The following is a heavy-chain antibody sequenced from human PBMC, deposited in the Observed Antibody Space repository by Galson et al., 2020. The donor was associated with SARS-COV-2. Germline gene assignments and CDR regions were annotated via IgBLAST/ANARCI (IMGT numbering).Heavy chain of an antibody. Sequence: SETLSLTCTVSGGSISSGDYYWSWIRQPPGKGLEWIGYIYYSGCTYYNPSLKSRVTISVDTSKNQFSLKLSSVTAADTAVYYCARESRYYDILTGYSGGYGYGMDVWGQGTTVTVSS. CDR1: GGSISSGDYY. V-gene: IGHV4-30-4*01. D-gene: IGHD3-9*01. CDR2: IYYSGCT. J-gene: IGHJ6*02. CDR3: ARESRYYDILTGYSGGYGYGMDV.